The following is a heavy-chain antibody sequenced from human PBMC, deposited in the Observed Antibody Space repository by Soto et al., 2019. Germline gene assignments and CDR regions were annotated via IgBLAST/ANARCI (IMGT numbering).Heavy chain of an antibody. D-gene: IGHD3-22*01. CDR2: INHSGST. CDR1: GGSFSGYY. J-gene: IGHJ6*02. V-gene: IGHV4-34*01. Sequence: PSETLSLTCAVYGGSFSGYYWSWIRQPPGKGLEWIGEINHSGSTNYNPSLKSRVTISVDTSKNQFSLKLSSVTAADTAVYYCARACPRGGFTMIDYYGMDVWGQGTTGTVSS. CDR3: ARACPRGGFTMIDYYGMDV.